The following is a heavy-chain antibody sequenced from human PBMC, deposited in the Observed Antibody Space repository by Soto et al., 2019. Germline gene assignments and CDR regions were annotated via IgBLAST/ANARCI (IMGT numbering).Heavy chain of an antibody. CDR2: INAGNGNT. CDR3: ARDNGFDP. CDR1: GYTFSIYV. V-gene: IGHV1-3*01. Sequence: ASVKVSCKASGYTFSIYVMHRVRKAPGQRLEWMGWINAGNGNTKYSQKFQGRVTITRDTSASTAYMELSSLRSEDTAVYYGARDNGFDPWAQGTLVTVSS. J-gene: IGHJ5*02.